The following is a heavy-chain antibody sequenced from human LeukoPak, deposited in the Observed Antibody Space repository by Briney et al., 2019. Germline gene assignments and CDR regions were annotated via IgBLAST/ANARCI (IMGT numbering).Heavy chain of an antibody. V-gene: IGHV4-4*09. D-gene: IGHD3-10*01. Sequence: PSETLSLTCTVSGGSISRYYWSWIRQPPGKGLEWIGYIYTSGSTNYNPSLKSRVTISVDTSKNQLSLKLSSVTAADTAVYYCARHGSYGSFDYWGQGTLVTVPS. CDR1: GGSISRYY. J-gene: IGHJ4*02. CDR3: ARHGSYGSFDY. CDR2: IYTSGST.